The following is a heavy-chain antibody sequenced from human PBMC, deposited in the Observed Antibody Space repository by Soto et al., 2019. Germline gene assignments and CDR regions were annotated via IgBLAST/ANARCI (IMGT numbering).Heavy chain of an antibody. CDR1: GFTVSSNY. J-gene: IGHJ6*02. D-gene: IGHD3-22*01. CDR3: ARDRVPDYYDSSGYYHYYYYGMDV. CDR2: IYSGGST. V-gene: IGHV3-66*01. Sequence: PGGSLRLSCAASGFTVSSNYMSWVRQAPGKGLEWVSVIYSGGSTYYADSVKGRFTISRDNSKNTLYLQMNSLRAEDTAVYYCARDRVPDYYDSSGYYHYYYYGMDVWGQGTTVTVSS.